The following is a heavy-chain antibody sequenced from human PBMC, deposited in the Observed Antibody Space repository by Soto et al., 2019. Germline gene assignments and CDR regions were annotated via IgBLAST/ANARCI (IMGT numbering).Heavy chain of an antibody. CDR3: ARAGAYDFWSGYYAPNWSDP. CDR1: GYTFTDYY. CDR2: INPNSGGT. J-gene: IGHJ5*02. V-gene: IGHV1-2*04. Sequence: ASVKVSCKASGYTFTDYYMHWVRQAPGQGLEWMGWINPNSGGTNYAQKFQGWVTMTRDTSISTAYMELSRLRSDDTAVYYCARAGAYDFWSGYYAPNWSDPWGQGTLVTVS. D-gene: IGHD3-3*01.